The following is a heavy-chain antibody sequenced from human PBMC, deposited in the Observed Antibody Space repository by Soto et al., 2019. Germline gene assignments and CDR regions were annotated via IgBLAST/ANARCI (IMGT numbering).Heavy chain of an antibody. CDR1: GGSISSYY. D-gene: IGHD3-3*01. Sequence: QVQLQESGPGLVKPSETLSLTCTVSGGSISSYYWSWIRQPPGKGLEWIGYIYYSGSTNYNPSLKSRVTISVDTSKNQFSLKLSSVTAADTAVYYCARHSYDFWSGAYYYYMDVWGKGTTVTVSS. CDR3: ARHSYDFWSGAYYYYMDV. J-gene: IGHJ6*03. V-gene: IGHV4-59*08. CDR2: IYYSGST.